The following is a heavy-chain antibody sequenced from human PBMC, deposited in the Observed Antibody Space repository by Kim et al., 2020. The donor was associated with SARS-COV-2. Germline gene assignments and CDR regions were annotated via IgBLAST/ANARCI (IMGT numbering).Heavy chain of an antibody. J-gene: IGHJ4*01. Sequence: GGSLRLSCAASGFTFSTYWMHWVRQVPGKGPVCVARISGDGTSTNYADSVKGRFTISRDNAKNTLFLQMYSLRADDTAVYYCARRHYSSGIYDNWGHGT. CDR3: ARRHYSSGIYDN. CDR1: GFTFSTYW. CDR2: ISGDGTST. D-gene: IGHD4-4*01. V-gene: IGHV3-74*01.